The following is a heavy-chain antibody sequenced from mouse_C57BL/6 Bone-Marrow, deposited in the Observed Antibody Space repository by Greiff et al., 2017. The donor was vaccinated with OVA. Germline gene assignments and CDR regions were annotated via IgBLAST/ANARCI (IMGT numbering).Heavy chain of an antibody. J-gene: IGHJ1*03. CDR1: GYTFTDYE. V-gene: IGHV1-15*01. Sequence: QVQLQQSGAELVRPGASVTLSCKASGYTFTDYEMHWVKQTPVHGLEWIGAIDPETGGTAYNQKFKGKAILTADKSSSTAYMELRSLTSEDSAVYYCTKAYSNYSYFDVWGTVTTVTVSS. CDR3: TKAYSNYSYFDV. D-gene: IGHD2-5*01. CDR2: IDPETGGT.